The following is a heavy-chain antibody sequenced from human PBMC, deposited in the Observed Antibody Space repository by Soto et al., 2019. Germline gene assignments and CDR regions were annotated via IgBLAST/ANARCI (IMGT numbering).Heavy chain of an antibody. J-gene: IGHJ4*02. CDR2: VFPSGNT. V-gene: IGHV4-59*01. D-gene: IGHD3-10*01. CDR3: ARDVGTGEFFDY. Sequence: PSETLSLTCTISGGSISAFYWAWIRRTPGKGLQWIGYVFPSGNTKYNPSLRSRVSISLDAPQKQFSLKLTSVTAADTAIYFCARDVGTGEFFDYWGQGILVTVSS. CDR1: GGSISAFY.